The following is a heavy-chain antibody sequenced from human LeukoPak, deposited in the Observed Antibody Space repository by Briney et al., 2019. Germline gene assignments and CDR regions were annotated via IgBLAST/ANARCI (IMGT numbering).Heavy chain of an antibody. J-gene: IGHJ4*02. V-gene: IGHV4-30-4*01. CDR3: ATDNSYGSGSYYT. CDR1: GGSISSGDYY. Sequence: SQTLSLTCTVSGGSISSGDYYWSWIRQPPGKGLEWIGYIYYSGNTNYNPSLKSRVTISVDTSKNQFSLKLSSVTAADTAVYYCATDNSYGSGSYYTWGQGTLVTVSS. D-gene: IGHD3-10*01. CDR2: IYYSGNT.